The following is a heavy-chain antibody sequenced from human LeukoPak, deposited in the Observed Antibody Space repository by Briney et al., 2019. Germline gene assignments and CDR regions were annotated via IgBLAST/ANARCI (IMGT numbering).Heavy chain of an antibody. Sequence: RSGGSLRLSCTASGFSFSSPGMNWVCQAPGKGLEWVSSINGESTFKVYADSVKGRFTISRDNAKNSLYLQMDSLRAEDTAVYYCAKYQTGTWTSYDSSDIWGQGTLVTVSS. D-gene: IGHD1-7*01. J-gene: IGHJ3*02. V-gene: IGHV3-21*01. CDR3: AKYQTGTWTSYDSSDI. CDR1: GFSFSSPG. CDR2: INGESTFK.